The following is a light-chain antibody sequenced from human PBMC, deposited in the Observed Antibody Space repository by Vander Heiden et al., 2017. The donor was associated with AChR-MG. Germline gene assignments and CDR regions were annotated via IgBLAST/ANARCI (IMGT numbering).Light chain of an antibody. CDR1: SRDIGSYNF. CDR2: DVS. CDR3: SSFTDTAARWL. V-gene: IGLV2-14*01. Sequence: QSALTQPASVSGSPGRSVTISCTGTSRDIGSYNFVSWYQQHPGKAPKLLIYDVSNRPSGVSDRFSGSKSGNTASLTISRLQSEDEADYYCSSFTDTAARWLFGGGTNLTVL. J-gene: IGLJ3*02.